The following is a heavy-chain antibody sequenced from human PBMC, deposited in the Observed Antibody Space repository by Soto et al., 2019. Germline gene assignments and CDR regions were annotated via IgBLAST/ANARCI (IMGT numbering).Heavy chain of an antibody. D-gene: IGHD3-22*01. Sequence: GASVEVSCKASGGTFSSYAISWVRQAPGQGLEWMGGIIPIFGTANYAQKFQGRVTITADESTSTAYMELSSLRSEDTAVYYCARGSAGGYYYFDYWGQGTLVTVSS. CDR2: IIPIFGTA. CDR3: ARGSAGGYYYFDY. CDR1: GGTFSSYA. J-gene: IGHJ4*02. V-gene: IGHV1-69*13.